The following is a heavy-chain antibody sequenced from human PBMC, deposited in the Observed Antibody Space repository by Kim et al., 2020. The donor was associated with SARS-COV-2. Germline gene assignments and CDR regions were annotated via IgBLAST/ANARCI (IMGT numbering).Heavy chain of an antibody. J-gene: IGHJ6*02. D-gene: IGHD3-10*01. CDR3: ARIGGSGSYSDGMDV. V-gene: IGHV4-59*13. CDR2: IYYSGST. CDR1: GGSISSYY. Sequence: SETLSLTCTVSGGSISSYYWSWIRQPPGKGLEWIGYIYYSGSTNYNPSLKSRVTISVDTSKNQFSLKLSSVTAADTAVYYCARIGGSGSYSDGMDVGGQG.